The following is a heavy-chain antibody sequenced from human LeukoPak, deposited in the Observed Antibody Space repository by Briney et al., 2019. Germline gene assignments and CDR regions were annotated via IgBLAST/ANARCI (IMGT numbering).Heavy chain of an antibody. CDR1: GGSISSGDYY. CDR3: ARGGPLGYCSSSSCYVVDY. J-gene: IGHJ4*02. Sequence: SETLSLTCTVSGGSISSGDYYWSWIRQSPGKGLEWIGYIYYSGSTFYNPSLRSRVTISIDTSKNQFSLKLNSVTAADTAVYYCARGGPLGYCSSSSCYVVDYWGQGTLVTVSS. V-gene: IGHV4-30-4*01. D-gene: IGHD2-2*01. CDR2: IYYSGST.